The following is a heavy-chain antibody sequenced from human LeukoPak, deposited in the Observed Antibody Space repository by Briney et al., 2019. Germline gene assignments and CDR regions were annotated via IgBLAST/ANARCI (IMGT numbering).Heavy chain of an antibody. CDR2: ISSSSSTI. J-gene: IGHJ5*02. CDR3: ARDWDSGIAVAGTGGWFDP. Sequence: GGSLRLSCAASGFTFSSYSMNWVRQAPGKGLEWVSYISSSSSTIYYADSVKGRFTISRDNAKNSLYLQMNSLRAEDTAVYYCARDWDSGIAVAGTGGWFDPWGQGTLVTVSS. D-gene: IGHD6-19*01. V-gene: IGHV3-48*04. CDR1: GFTFSSYS.